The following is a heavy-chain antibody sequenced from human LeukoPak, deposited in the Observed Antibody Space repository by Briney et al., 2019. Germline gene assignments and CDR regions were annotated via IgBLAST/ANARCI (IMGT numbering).Heavy chain of an antibody. D-gene: IGHD6-13*01. V-gene: IGHV3-23*01. J-gene: IGHJ4*02. CDR3: AKEGERRTSSSWFGIDY. Sequence: AGSLRLSCAPSGFTFSSYAMSWVRQAPGQGLEWVSAISASGGDTYYAGTVKGRFTISRDNSKNTLYLQMNGLRAEDTAIYYCAKEGERRTSSSWFGIDYWGQGTLVTVSS. CDR1: GFTFSSYA. CDR2: ISASGGDT.